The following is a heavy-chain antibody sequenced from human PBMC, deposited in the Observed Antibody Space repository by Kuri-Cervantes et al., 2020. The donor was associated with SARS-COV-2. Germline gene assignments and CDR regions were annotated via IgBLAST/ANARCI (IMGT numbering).Heavy chain of an antibody. V-gene: IGHV4-34*01. CDR2: INHSGST. CDR1: GGSFSAYY. Sequence: SQTLSLTCAVYGGSFSAYYWSWIRQPPGKGLEWIGEINHSGSTNYNPSRKGRVTISVDTSKHQLSLKLSSVTAADTAVYYCAGSPGGVFDCWGQGTLVTVSS. J-gene: IGHJ4*02. CDR3: AGSPGGVFDC. D-gene: IGHD3-16*01.